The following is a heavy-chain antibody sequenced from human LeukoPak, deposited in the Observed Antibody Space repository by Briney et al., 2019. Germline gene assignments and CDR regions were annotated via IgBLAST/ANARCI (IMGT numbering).Heavy chain of an antibody. V-gene: IGHV4-39*01. J-gene: IGHJ4*02. Sequence: SETLSLTCTVSGVSISSSSYYWGWIRQPPGKGLEWIGSIYYSGSTYYNPSLKSRVTISVDTSKNQFSLKLSSVTAADTAVYYCARTQLGIYGDYWGQGTLVTVSS. CDR3: ARTQLGIYGDY. CDR1: GVSISSSSYY. CDR2: IYYSGST. D-gene: IGHD7-27*01.